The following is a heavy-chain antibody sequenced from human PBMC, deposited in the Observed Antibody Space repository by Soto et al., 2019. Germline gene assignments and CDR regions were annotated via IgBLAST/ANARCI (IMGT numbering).Heavy chain of an antibody. J-gene: IGHJ4*02. D-gene: IGHD1-26*01. Sequence: GGSLRLSCAASGFTFSSYAMSWVRQAPGKGLEWVSAISGSGGSTYYADSVKGRFTISRDNSKNTLYLQMNSLRAEDTAVYYCAKFQKVVGDTQALFDYWGQGTLVTVSS. CDR3: AKFQKVVGDTQALFDY. CDR2: ISGSGGST. V-gene: IGHV3-23*01. CDR1: GFTFSSYA.